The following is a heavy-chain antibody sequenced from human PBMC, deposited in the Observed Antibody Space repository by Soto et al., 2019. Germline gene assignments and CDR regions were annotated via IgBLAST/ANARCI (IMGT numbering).Heavy chain of an antibody. CDR3: ARNPPIPGIAAASPDY. Sequence: SETLSLTCAVYGGSFSGYYWSWIRQPPGKGLERIGEINHSGSTNYNPSLKSRVTISVDTSKNQFSLKLSSVTAADTAVYYCARNPPIPGIAAASPDYWGQGTLVTVSS. J-gene: IGHJ4*02. CDR2: INHSGST. CDR1: GGSFSGYY. D-gene: IGHD6-13*01. V-gene: IGHV4-34*01.